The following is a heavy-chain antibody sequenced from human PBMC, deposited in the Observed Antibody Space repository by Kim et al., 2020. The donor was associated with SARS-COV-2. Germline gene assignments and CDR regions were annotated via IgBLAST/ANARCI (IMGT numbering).Heavy chain of an antibody. D-gene: IGHD3-22*01. Sequence: VTGRLTNARDNSKNTLYLQMNSLRAEDTAVYYCAKAESSGYYSYYFDYWGQGTLVTVSS. J-gene: IGHJ4*02. CDR3: AKAESSGYYSYYFDY. V-gene: IGHV3-23*01.